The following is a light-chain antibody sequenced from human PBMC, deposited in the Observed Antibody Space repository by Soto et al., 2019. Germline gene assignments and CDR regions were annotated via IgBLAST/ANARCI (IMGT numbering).Light chain of an antibody. V-gene: IGLV1-51*02. CDR1: SSNIGNNY. J-gene: IGLJ2*01. Sequence: QSVLTQPPSVSAAPGQTVTISCSGSSSNIGNNYVSWYQQFPGTAPKLLIYENNKRPSGIPDRFSGSKSGTSATLGITGLQTGDEADYYCGTWDSSLSAGLFGGGTKLTVL. CDR3: GTWDSSLSAGL. CDR2: ENN.